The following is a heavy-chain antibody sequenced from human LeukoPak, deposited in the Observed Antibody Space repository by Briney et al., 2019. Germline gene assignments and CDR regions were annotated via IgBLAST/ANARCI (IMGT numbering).Heavy chain of an antibody. Sequence: KPSETLSLXCAVSGYSISSGYYWGWIRQPPGQGLEWIGSIYHSGSTYYNPSLKSRVTISVDTSKNQFSLKLSSVTAADTAVYYCARPLTGQFAGAFDIWGQGTMVTVSS. V-gene: IGHV4-38-2*01. CDR2: IYHSGST. CDR3: ARPLTGQFAGAFDI. J-gene: IGHJ3*02. D-gene: IGHD1-14*01. CDR1: GYSISSGYY.